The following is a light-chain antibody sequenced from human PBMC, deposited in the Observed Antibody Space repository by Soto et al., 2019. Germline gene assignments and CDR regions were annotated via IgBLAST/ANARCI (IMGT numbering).Light chain of an antibody. J-gene: IGLJ1*01. V-gene: IGLV2-14*01. CDR2: EVS. CDR3: SSYTSSSTSPYV. CDR1: SSDVGGYNY. Sequence: QSALTQPASVSGSPGQSINISCTGTSSDVGGYNYVSWYQQHPGKAPKLMIYEVSNRPSGVSNRFSGSKSGNTASLTISGLQAEDEADYYCSSYTSSSTSPYVFGTGTKLTVL.